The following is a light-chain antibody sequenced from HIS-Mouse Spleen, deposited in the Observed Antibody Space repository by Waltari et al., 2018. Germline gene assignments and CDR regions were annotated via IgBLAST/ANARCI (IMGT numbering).Light chain of an antibody. CDR3: CSYAGSSTLV. Sequence: QSALTQPASVSGSPGQSITISCTGPSSDVGSYNLVSCYQQNQGKAPKLMIYGASKRPSGVSNRFSGSKSGNTASLTISGLQAEDEADYYCCSYAGSSTLVFGGGTKLTVL. CDR1: SSDVGSYNL. V-gene: IGLV2-23*01. J-gene: IGLJ2*01. CDR2: GAS.